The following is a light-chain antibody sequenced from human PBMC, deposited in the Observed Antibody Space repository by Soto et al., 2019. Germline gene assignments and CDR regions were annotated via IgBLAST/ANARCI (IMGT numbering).Light chain of an antibody. Sequence: IQLTQSPSSLSASVGDRVTITCRASQGISSYLAWYQQKPGKAPKLLIYAASTLRNGVPSRFSGSGSGTDFPLTISSLQPEDFATYYCQQLNSYPPTFGGGTKVEIK. V-gene: IGKV1-9*01. J-gene: IGKJ4*01. CDR3: QQLNSYPPT. CDR1: QGISSY. CDR2: AAS.